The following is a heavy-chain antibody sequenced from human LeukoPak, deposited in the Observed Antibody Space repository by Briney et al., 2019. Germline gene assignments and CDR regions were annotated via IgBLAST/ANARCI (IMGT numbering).Heavy chain of an antibody. CDR2: IFYSGST. CDR3: ARRVRGRDNRYFDL. J-gene: IGHJ2*01. V-gene: IGHV4-39*01. CDR1: GGSISSSSYY. Sequence: SETLSLTCTVSGGSISSSSYYWGWIRQPPGKGLEWIGSIFYSGSTFYNPSLESRVTISADTSKNQFSLKLTSVTAADTAVFYCARRVRGRDNRYFDLWGRGTLVTVSS. D-gene: IGHD3-10*01.